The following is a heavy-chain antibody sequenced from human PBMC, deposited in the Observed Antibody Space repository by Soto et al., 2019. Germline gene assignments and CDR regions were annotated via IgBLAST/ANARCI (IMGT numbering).Heavy chain of an antibody. CDR3: ARQVVVAATLGWFDP. CDR1: GGSISSYY. D-gene: IGHD2-15*01. J-gene: IGHJ5*02. Sequence: QVQLQESGPGLVKPSETLSLTCTVSGGSISSYYWNWIRQPPGKGLEWIGYIYYSGSTNYNPSLQSRVTISVDTSKNQFSLKLSSVTAADTAVYYCARQVVVAATLGWFDPWGQGTLVTVSS. V-gene: IGHV4-59*08. CDR2: IYYSGST.